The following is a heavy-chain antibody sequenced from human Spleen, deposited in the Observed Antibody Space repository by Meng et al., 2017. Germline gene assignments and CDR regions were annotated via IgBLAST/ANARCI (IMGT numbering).Heavy chain of an antibody. V-gene: IGHV3-53*01. CDR3: ATDPRGNTYAFGC. Sequence: GGSLRLSCAASGLTVSTNYVNWVRQAPGKGLEWVSVLYSGGSTYYADSVKGRFTISRDNSKNTLYLQMNRLTADDTAIYYCATDPRGNTYAFGCWGQGTLVTVSS. J-gene: IGHJ4*02. CDR2: LYSGGST. CDR1: GLTVSTNY. D-gene: IGHD5-18*01.